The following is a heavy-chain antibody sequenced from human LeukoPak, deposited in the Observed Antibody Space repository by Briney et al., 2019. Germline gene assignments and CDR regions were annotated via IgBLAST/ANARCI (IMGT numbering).Heavy chain of an antibody. Sequence: SETLSLTCTVSGGSISSYYWSWIRQPAGKGLEWIGRIYTSGSTNYNPSLKSRVTMPVDTSKNQFSLKLSSVTAADTAVYYCARGGEVVVVPAADWYFDLWGRGTLVTVSS. CDR1: GGSISSYY. CDR2: IYTSGST. D-gene: IGHD2-2*01. J-gene: IGHJ2*01. V-gene: IGHV4-4*07. CDR3: ARGGEVVVVPAADWYFDL.